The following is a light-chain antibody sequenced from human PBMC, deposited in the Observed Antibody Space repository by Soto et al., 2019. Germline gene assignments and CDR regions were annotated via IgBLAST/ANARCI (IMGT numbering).Light chain of an antibody. CDR3: QTWDTGARVV. V-gene: IGLV4-69*01. CDR2: LSSDGSH. CDR1: SGHSSYA. J-gene: IGLJ2*01. Sequence: QSVLTQSPSASASLGASVKLTCTLSSGHSSYAIAWHQQQPEKGPRYLMKLSSDGSHSKGDGIPDRFSGSSSGAERYLTSSSLQSEDEADCCCQTWDTGARVVFGGGTKLTVL.